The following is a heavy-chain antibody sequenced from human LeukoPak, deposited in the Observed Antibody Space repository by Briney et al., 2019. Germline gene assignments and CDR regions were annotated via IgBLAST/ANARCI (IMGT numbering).Heavy chain of an antibody. D-gene: IGHD4-17*01. Sequence: GASVKVSCKASGYTFTNYYMHWVRQAPGQGLEWMGIINPSGGNTNYAQNFQGRVTMTEDTSTDTAYMELSSLRSEDTAVYYCATRSRHGDSFDYWGQGTLVTVSS. CDR3: ATRSRHGDSFDY. CDR2: INPSGGNT. J-gene: IGHJ4*02. V-gene: IGHV1-46*01. CDR1: GYTFTNYY.